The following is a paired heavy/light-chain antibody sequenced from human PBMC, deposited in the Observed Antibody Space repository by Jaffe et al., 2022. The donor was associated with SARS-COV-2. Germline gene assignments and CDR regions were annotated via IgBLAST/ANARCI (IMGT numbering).Heavy chain of an antibody. Sequence: QVQLQQWGAGLLKPSETLSLTCAVYGGSFSGYYWSWIRQPPGKGLEWIGEINHSGSTNYNPSLKSRVTISVDTSKNQFSLKLSSVTAADTAVYYCARGLGSSTPKAMARWYFDLWGRGTLVTVSS. CDR2: INHSGST. V-gene: IGHV4-34*01. CDR3: ARGLGSSTPKAMARWYFDL. CDR1: GGSFSGYY. D-gene: IGHD6-13*01. J-gene: IGHJ2*01.
Light chain of an antibody. CDR2: DVS. CDR1: SSDVGGYNY. J-gene: IGLJ3*02. CDR3: CSYAGSYTSWV. Sequence: QSALTQPRSVSGSPGQSVTISCTGTSSDVGGYNYVSWYQQHPGKAPKLMIYDVSKRPSGVPDRFSGSKSGNTASLTISGLQAEDEADYYCCSYAGSYTSWVFGGGTKLTVL. V-gene: IGLV2-11*01.